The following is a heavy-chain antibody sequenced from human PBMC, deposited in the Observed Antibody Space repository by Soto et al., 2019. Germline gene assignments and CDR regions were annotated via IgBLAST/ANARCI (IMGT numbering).Heavy chain of an antibody. J-gene: IGHJ4*02. CDR1: GFTVSSNY. D-gene: IGHD5-12*01. V-gene: IGHV3-66*01. Sequence: EVQLVESGGGLVQPGGSLRLSCADSGFTVSSNYMSWVRRAPGKGLEWVSVIYSGGSTYYADSVKGRFTISRDNSKNTLYLQMNSLRAEDTAVYSCARERATPRSDGYNYQYWGQGTLVTVSS. CDR2: IYSGGST. CDR3: ARERATPRSDGYNYQY.